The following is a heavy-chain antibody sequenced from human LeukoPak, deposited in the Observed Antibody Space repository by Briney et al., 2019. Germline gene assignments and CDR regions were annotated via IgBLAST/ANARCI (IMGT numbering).Heavy chain of an antibody. J-gene: IGHJ3*02. D-gene: IGHD2-21*02. V-gene: IGHV4-4*07. Sequence: SETLSLTCTVSGDSISSYYWSWIRQPAGKGLEWIGRIYTSGSTNYNPSLKSRVTMSVDTSKNQCSLKLSSVTGADTAVYYCARGDSTAFDIWGQGTMVTVSS. CDR2: IYTSGST. CDR1: GDSISSYY. CDR3: ARGDSTAFDI.